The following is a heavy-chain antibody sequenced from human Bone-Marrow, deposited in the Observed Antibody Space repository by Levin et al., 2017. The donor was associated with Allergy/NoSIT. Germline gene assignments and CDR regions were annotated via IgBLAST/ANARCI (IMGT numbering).Heavy chain of an antibody. CDR3: AKEPTETYYLDY. J-gene: IGHJ4*02. CDR1: GFSFDDYA. Sequence: SLKISCAASGFSFDDYAMHWVRQAPGKGPEWVAGISWDSGSREYADSVKGRFTISRDNGKNSLDLQMNSLRDEDTALYYCAKEPTETYYLDYWGQGTLVSVSS. CDR2: ISWDSGSR. D-gene: IGHD1-26*01. V-gene: IGHV3-9*01.